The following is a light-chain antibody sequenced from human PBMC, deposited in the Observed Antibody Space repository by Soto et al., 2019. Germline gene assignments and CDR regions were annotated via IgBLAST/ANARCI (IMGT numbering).Light chain of an antibody. CDR3: QQYNNWPPWT. CDR2: DAS. Sequence: ILMTQSPATLSVSPGERATLSCRASQSVSKNLGWYQQKPGQAPRLLIYDASTRATGIPARFSGSGSGTEFTLTISGLQSEDFAVYYCQQYNNWPPWTFGQGTKVEIK. CDR1: QSVSKN. J-gene: IGKJ1*01. V-gene: IGKV3-15*01.